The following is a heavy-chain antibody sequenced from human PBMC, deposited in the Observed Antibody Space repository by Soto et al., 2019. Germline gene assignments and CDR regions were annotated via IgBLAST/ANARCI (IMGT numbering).Heavy chain of an antibody. Sequence: LSLTCAVYGGSFSGYYWSWIRQPPGKGLEWIGEINHSGSTNYNPSLKSRVTISVDTSKNQFSLKLSSVTAADTAVYYCARVQLRWFGEYHYYYYGMDVWGQGTTVTVSS. D-gene: IGHD3-10*01. CDR1: GGSFSGYY. J-gene: IGHJ6*02. V-gene: IGHV4-34*01. CDR3: ARVQLRWFGEYHYYYYGMDV. CDR2: INHSGST.